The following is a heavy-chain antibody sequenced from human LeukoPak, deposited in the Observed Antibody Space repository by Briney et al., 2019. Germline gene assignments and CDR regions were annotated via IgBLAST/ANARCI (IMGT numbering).Heavy chain of an antibody. J-gene: IGHJ6*03. Sequence: SETLSLTCTVSGGSISSYYWSWIRQPAGKGLEWIGRIYTSGSTNYNPSLKSRVTMSVDTSKNQFSLKLSSVTAADTAVYYWARGGYQLLYGDYYYYYMDVWGKGTTVTVSS. V-gene: IGHV4-4*07. CDR3: ARGGYQLLYGDYYYYYMDV. D-gene: IGHD2-2*02. CDR2: IYTSGST. CDR1: GGSISSYY.